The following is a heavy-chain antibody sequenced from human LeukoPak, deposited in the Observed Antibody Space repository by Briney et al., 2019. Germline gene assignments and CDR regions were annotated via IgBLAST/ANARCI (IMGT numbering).Heavy chain of an antibody. Sequence: ASVKVSCKASGYTFTIFGISWVRQAPGQRLEWMGWINAGNGNTKYSQKFQGRVTITRDTSASTAYMGLSSLRSEDTAVYYCARDGGGKQRPSDYWGQGTLVTVSS. CDR2: INAGNGNT. CDR3: ARDGGGKQRPSDY. J-gene: IGHJ4*02. D-gene: IGHD6-25*01. V-gene: IGHV1-3*01. CDR1: GYTFTIFG.